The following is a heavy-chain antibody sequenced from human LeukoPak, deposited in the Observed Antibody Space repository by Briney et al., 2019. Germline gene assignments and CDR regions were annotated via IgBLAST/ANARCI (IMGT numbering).Heavy chain of an antibody. Sequence: PSETLSLTCSVSGGSISSSNYYWGWIRQPPGKGLEWIGNIYYSGSTYYNPSLKSRVTISVDTSKNQFSLELNSVTAADTAVYYCARRWLATRGWFDPWGQGTLVTVSS. V-gene: IGHV4-39*01. CDR2: IYYSGST. CDR3: ARRWLATRGWFDP. D-gene: IGHD5-12*01. CDR1: GGSISSSNYY. J-gene: IGHJ5*02.